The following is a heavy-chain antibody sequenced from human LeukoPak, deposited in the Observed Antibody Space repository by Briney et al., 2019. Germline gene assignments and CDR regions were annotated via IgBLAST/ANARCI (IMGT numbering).Heavy chain of an antibody. V-gene: IGHV3-23*01. CDR2: ISGSGGST. CDR1: GFTVSNKY. CDR3: AKLPTVTPFDY. D-gene: IGHD4-17*01. J-gene: IGHJ4*02. Sequence: PGGSLRLSCVASGFTVSNKYMSWVRQAPGKGLEWVSAISGSGGSTYYADSVKGRFTISRDNSKNTLYLQMNSLRAEDTAVYYCAKLPTVTPFDYWGQGTLVTVSS.